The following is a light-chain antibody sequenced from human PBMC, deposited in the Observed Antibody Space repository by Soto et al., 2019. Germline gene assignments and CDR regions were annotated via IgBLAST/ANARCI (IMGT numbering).Light chain of an antibody. V-gene: IGLV2-11*01. Sequence: QSALTQPRSVSGSPGQSVTISCTGTSSDVGGYNYVSWYQQHPGKAPKLMIYDVSKRPSGVPDRFSGSKSGNTASLTISGLQAEDEADYYCCSYACSYGIFVFGTGTKLTVL. CDR1: SSDVGGYNY. J-gene: IGLJ1*01. CDR3: CSYACSYGIFV. CDR2: DVS.